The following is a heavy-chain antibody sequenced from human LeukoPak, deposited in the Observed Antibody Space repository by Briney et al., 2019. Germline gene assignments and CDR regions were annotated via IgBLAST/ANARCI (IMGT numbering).Heavy chain of an antibody. CDR1: GFTFDDYA. Sequence: PGRSLRLSCAASGFTFDDYAMHWVRQAPGKGLEWVSGISWNSGSIGYADSVKGRFTISRDNAKNSLYLQMNSLRTEDTALYYCAKDPTETAYYCFDYWGQGTLVTVSS. J-gene: IGHJ4*02. V-gene: IGHV3-9*01. CDR2: ISWNSGSI. D-gene: IGHD1-14*01. CDR3: AKDPTETAYYCFDY.